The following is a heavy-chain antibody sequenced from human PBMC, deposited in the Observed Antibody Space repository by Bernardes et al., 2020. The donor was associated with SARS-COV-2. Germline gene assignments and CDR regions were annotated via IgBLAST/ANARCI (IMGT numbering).Heavy chain of an antibody. V-gene: IGHV1-3*01. CDR3: ARESVVGDTDGLDV. J-gene: IGHJ6*02. D-gene: IGHD1-26*01. CDR2: IKVYNGDI. Sequence: SVKVSCKASGNTFIGDVVNWVRQAPGQRLEWMGWIKVYNGDIKYSQKFQGRITITSDTSARTVYMEMRSLRSEDTAVYYCARESVVGDTDGLDVWGQGTTVTVSS. CDR1: GNTFIGDV.